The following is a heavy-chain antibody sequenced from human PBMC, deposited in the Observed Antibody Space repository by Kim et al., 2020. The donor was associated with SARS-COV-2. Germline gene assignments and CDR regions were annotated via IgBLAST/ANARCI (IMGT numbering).Heavy chain of an antibody. J-gene: IGHJ4*02. CDR3: ARGGIAAAGLNDY. CDR1: GVSFSGYY. D-gene: IGHD6-13*01. V-gene: IGHV4-34*01. CDR2: INHSGST. Sequence: SETLSLTCAVYGVSFSGYYWSWIRQPPGKGLEWIGEINHSGSTNYNPSLKSRVTISVDTSKNQFSLKLSSVTAADTAVYYCARGGIAAAGLNDYWGQGT.